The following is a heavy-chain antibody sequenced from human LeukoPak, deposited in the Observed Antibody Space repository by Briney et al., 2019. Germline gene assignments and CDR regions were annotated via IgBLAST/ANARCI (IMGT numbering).Heavy chain of an antibody. Sequence: ASVEVSCKASGYTFTNYYIHWVRQAPGQGLEWMGVIKPGGDSTSSARIFQGRVYMTSDTSTSTVYMELSSLRSEDTAVYYCATDLARLDYGDYVFDYWSQGTLVTVSS. V-gene: IGHV1-46*01. CDR1: GYTFTNYY. CDR3: ATDLARLDYGDYVFDY. J-gene: IGHJ4*02. D-gene: IGHD4-17*01. CDR2: IKPGGDST.